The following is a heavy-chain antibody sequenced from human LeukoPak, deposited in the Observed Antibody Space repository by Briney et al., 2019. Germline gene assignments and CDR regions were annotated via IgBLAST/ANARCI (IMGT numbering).Heavy chain of an antibody. J-gene: IGHJ6*04. Sequence: PGRSLRLSCAASGFTFSSYAMHWVRQAPGKGLEWVAVISYDGSNKYYADSVKGRFTISRDNSKNTLYLQMNSLRAEDTAVYYCARDLRFGEKDYYYGMDVWGKGTTVTVSS. D-gene: IGHD3-10*01. CDR1: GFTFSSYA. CDR3: ARDLRFGEKDYYYGMDV. CDR2: ISYDGSNK. V-gene: IGHV3-30*14.